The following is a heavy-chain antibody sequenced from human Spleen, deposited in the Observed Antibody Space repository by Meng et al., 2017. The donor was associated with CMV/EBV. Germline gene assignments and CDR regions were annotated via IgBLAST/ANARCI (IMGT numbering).Heavy chain of an antibody. CDR3: ARISCTTTSCYEEEEGNYYYAMDV. CDR2: ISAYNGNT. CDR1: GYTFTNYG. D-gene: IGHD2-2*01. J-gene: IGHJ6*02. V-gene: IGHV1-18*01. Sequence: ASVKVSCKASGYTFTNYGISWVRQAPGQGLEWMGWISAYNGNTNYAQKLQGRVTMTTDTSTSTAYMELSSLRSEDTAVYYCARISCTTTSCYEEEEGNYYYAMDVWGQGTTVTVSS.